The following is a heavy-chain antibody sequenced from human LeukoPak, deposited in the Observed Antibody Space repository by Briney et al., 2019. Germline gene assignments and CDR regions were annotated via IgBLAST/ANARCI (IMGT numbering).Heavy chain of an antibody. V-gene: IGHV1-8*01. CDR3: ARGPPNWGYDY. Sequence: ASVKVSCKASGYTFTSYDFNWVRQATGQRPEWMGWMSPNSGDTGYAQEFQDRVTMTRNTSISTAYMELSSLRSDDTAVYYCARGPPNWGYDYWGPGTLVTVSS. D-gene: IGHD7-27*01. CDR2: MSPNSGDT. J-gene: IGHJ4*02. CDR1: GYTFTSYD.